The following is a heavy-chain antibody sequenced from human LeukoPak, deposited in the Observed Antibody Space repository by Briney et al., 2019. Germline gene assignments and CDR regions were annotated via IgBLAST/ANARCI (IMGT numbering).Heavy chain of an antibody. Sequence: PSETLSLTCTVSGYSISSGYYWGWIRQPPGKGLEWIGSIYHSGSTYYNPSLKSRVTISVDTSKNQFSLKLSSVTAADAAVYFCARVRVRNGGCFDYWGQGTLVTVSS. CDR2: IYHSGST. CDR3: ARVRVRNGGCFDY. D-gene: IGHD7-27*01. V-gene: IGHV4-38-2*02. J-gene: IGHJ4*02. CDR1: GYSISSGYY.